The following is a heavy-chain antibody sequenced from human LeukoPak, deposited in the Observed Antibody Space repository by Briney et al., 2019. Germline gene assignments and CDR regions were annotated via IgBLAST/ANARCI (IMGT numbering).Heavy chain of an antibody. D-gene: IGHD2-15*01. CDR2: IIGNGDNT. V-gene: IGHV3-23*01. CDR1: GFTLSRYA. Sequence: GGALRLSCAACGFTLSRYAMAWVRQAPGKGLEWVSEIIGNGDNTYYADSLKGRFTISIDNSKNTLYLQMNSLRADDTAVYYCAKDLARQDCSSGSFYPFNLWGQGTLVTVSS. CDR3: AKDLARQDCSSGSFYPFNL. J-gene: IGHJ4*02.